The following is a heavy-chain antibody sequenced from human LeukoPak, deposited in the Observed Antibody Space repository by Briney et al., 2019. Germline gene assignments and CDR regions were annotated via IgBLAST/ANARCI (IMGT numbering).Heavy chain of an antibody. CDR3: WGGNPTNYGAYLYYFDY. CDR2: INPSVWGT. D-gene: IGHD4-17*01. Sequence: GPSVKISCKASGYTFTTYYIHVVRQAPRQGREGMGVINPSVWGTNHAQASQVRVTITMNTPTSTVYIDLNNLTPNTTARYSCWGGNPTNYGAYLYYFDYWGQGTLVTVSS. V-gene: IGHV1-46*01. J-gene: IGHJ4*02. CDR1: GYTFTTYY.